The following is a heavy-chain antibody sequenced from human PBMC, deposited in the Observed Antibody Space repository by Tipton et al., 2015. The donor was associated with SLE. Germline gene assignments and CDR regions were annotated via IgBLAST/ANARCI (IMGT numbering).Heavy chain of an antibody. CDR2: VFRDGST. CDR1: GYSISSGYY. V-gene: IGHV4-38-2*02. CDR3: ARVVYSGAFDI. Sequence: TLSLTCTVCGYSISSGYYWGWIRQPPGKALEWIATVFRDGSTYYNRSLKSRVTMSVDTSKNQFSLKLSSVTAADTAVYYCARVVYSGAFDIWGQGTIVTVSS. D-gene: IGHD2-15*01. J-gene: IGHJ3*02.